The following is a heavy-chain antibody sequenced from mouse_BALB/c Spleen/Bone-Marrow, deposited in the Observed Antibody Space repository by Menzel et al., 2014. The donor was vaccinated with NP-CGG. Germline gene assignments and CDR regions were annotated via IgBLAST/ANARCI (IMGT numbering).Heavy chain of an antibody. J-gene: IGHJ4*01. CDR3: ARGIYYGNYVYAMYY. V-gene: IGHV1S41*01. Sequence: DLVKPGASVKLSCKASGYTFTNYWINWIKQRPGQGLEWIGRIAPGSGSTYYNEMFKGKATLTVDTSSSTAYIQLSSLSSEDSAVYFCARGIYYGNYVYAMYYWGQGTSVTVSS. D-gene: IGHD2-1*01. CDR1: GYTFTNYW. CDR2: IAPGSGST.